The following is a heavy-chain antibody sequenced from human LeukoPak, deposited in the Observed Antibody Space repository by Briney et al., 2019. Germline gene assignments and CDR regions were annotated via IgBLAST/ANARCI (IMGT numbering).Heavy chain of an antibody. CDR2: IYYSGST. Sequence: PSETLSLTCTVSGGSISSYYWSWIRQPPGKGLEWIGYIYYSGSTNYNPSLKSRVTISVDTSKNQFSLKLSSVTAADTAVYYCARPGMGSGSDYWGQGTLVTVSS. V-gene: IGHV4-59*01. J-gene: IGHJ4*02. CDR3: ARPGMGSGSDY. D-gene: IGHD2-15*01. CDR1: GGSISSYY.